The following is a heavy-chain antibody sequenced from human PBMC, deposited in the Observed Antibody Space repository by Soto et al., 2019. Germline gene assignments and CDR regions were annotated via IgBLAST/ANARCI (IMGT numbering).Heavy chain of an antibody. V-gene: IGHV1-58*01. CDR2: IVVGSGNT. D-gene: IGHD6-19*01. CDR3: AAVGGYSSGPDAFDI. J-gene: IGHJ3*02. Sequence: SVKVSCKASGFTFTSSAVQWVRQARGQRLEWIGWIVVGSGNTNYAQKFQERVTITRDMSTSTAYMELSSLRSEDTAVYYCAAVGGYSSGPDAFDIWGQGTMVTVPS. CDR1: GFTFTSSA.